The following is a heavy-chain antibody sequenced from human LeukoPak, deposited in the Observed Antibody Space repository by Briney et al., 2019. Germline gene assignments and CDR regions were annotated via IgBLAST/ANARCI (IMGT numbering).Heavy chain of an antibody. CDR2: IRQDGSEK. CDR1: GFTFSDYY. Sequence: GGSLRLSCAASGFTFSDYYMSWIRQAPGKGLEWVANIRQDGSEKHYVDSVKGRFTISRDNAKNSLYLQMNGLRAEDTAVYYCARLGDYSNKDWGQGTLVTVSS. D-gene: IGHD4-11*01. CDR3: ARLGDYSNKD. V-gene: IGHV3-7*03. J-gene: IGHJ4*02.